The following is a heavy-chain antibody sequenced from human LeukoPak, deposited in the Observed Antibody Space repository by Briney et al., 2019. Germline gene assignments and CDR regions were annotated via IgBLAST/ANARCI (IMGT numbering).Heavy chain of an antibody. CDR1: GGSISSGSYY. D-gene: IGHD1-26*01. CDR3: ARWEWELEDYNWFDP. J-gene: IGHJ5*02. CDR2: IYTSGST. Sequence: PSETLSLTCTVSGGSISSGSYYWSWIRQPAGKGLEWIGRIYTSGSTNYNPSLKSRVTISVDTSKNQFSLKLSSVTAADTAVYYCARWEWELEDYNWFDPWGQGTLVTVSS. V-gene: IGHV4-61*02.